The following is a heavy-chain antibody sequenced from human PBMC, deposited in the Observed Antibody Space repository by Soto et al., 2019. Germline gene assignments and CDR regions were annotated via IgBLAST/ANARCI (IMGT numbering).Heavy chain of an antibody. V-gene: IGHV3-74*01. D-gene: IGHD3-3*01. Sequence: PGESLKISCAASGFTFSSYWMHWVRQAPGKGPVWVSRINSDGSSTSYAESVKGRFTISRDNAKNTLYLQMNSLRAEDTAVYYCARDRYSYYDFWSGSLPYYYFGMDVWGQGTTVTVSS. CDR1: GFTFSSYW. CDR2: INSDGSST. CDR3: ARDRYSYYDFWSGSLPYYYFGMDV. J-gene: IGHJ6*02.